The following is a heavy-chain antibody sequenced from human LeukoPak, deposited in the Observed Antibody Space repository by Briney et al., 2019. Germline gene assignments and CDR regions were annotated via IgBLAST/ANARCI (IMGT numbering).Heavy chain of an antibody. CDR1: GFTFSSYG. Sequence: PGGSLRLSCAASGFTFSSYGMHWVRQAPGKGVEWVAVISYDGRQTYYADSVKGRFTISRDNSKSTVYLQMNNLTTDDTAVYSCAKDFNTVTTLDSWGQGTLVTVSS. CDR2: ISYDGRQT. CDR3: AKDFNTVTTLDS. J-gene: IGHJ4*02. D-gene: IGHD4-17*01. V-gene: IGHV3-30*18.